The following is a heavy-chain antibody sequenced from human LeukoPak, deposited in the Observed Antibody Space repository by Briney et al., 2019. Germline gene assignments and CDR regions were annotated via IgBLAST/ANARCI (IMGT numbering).Heavy chain of an antibody. Sequence: SQTLSLTCAISGDSVSSNSVTWNWIRQSPSRGLEWLGRTYYRSTWYNDYAVSVRGRITVNPDTSKNQFSLHLNSVTPEDTAVYYCARRLTQYXCFDPWGQGILVTVSS. CDR3: ARRLTQYXCFDP. CDR1: GDSVSSNSVT. D-gene: IGHD2-2*01. J-gene: IGHJ5*02. CDR2: TYYRSTWYN. V-gene: IGHV6-1*01.